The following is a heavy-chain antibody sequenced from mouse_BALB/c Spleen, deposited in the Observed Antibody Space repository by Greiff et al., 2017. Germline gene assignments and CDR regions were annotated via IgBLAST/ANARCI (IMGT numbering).Heavy chain of an antibody. CDR2: IHPGSGGT. J-gene: IGHJ1*01. V-gene: IGHV1-15*01. CDR3: TIYYYGSSYWYFDV. CDR1: GYTFTDYE. Sequence: QVQLKESGAELVRPGASVKLSCKALGYTFTDYEMHWVKQTPVHGLEWIGAIHPGSGGTAYNQKFKGKATLTADKSSSTAYMELSSLTSEDSAVYYCTIYYYGSSYWYFDVWGAGTTVTVSS. D-gene: IGHD1-1*01.